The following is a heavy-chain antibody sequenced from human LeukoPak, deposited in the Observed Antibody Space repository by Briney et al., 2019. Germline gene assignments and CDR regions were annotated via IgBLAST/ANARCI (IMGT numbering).Heavy chain of an antibody. CDR3: ARGLRNIAVADGGFDY. Sequence: GGSLRLSCATSGFTFNSYAMHWVRQAPGKGLEYVSTTSSNGRSTYYANSVKGRFIISRDNSKNTLYLQMGSLRAEDMAVYYCARGLRNIAVADGGFDYWGQGTLVTVSS. D-gene: IGHD6-19*01. CDR1: GFTFNSYA. V-gene: IGHV3-64*01. J-gene: IGHJ4*02. CDR2: TSSNGRST.